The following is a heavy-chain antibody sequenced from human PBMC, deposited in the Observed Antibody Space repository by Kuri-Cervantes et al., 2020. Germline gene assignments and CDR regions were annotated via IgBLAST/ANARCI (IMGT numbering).Heavy chain of an antibody. Sequence: SQTLSLTCAVYGGSFSGYYWSWIRQPPGKGLEWIGEINHSGSTNYNPSLKSRVTISVDKSKNQFSLKLSSVTAADTAVYYCARGAGDFWSGHYYFDYWGQGTLVTVSS. V-gene: IGHV4-34*01. J-gene: IGHJ4*02. D-gene: IGHD3-3*01. CDR2: INHSGST. CDR1: GGSFSGYY. CDR3: ARGAGDFWSGHYYFDY.